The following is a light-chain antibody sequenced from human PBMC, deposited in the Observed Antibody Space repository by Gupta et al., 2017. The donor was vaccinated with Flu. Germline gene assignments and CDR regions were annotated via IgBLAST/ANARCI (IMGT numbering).Light chain of an antibody. Sequence: TQSPPSLSASVGDTVTLTCQASQDIKNYLNWYQKKPGKAPKLLIYDTFNLETGVPSRYSGGGSGTHFTFIINNLQPDDFATYYCQQYKNFPRTFGGGTKVEVK. J-gene: IGKJ4*01. CDR1: QDIKNY. CDR2: DTF. CDR3: QQYKNFPRT. V-gene: IGKV1-33*01.